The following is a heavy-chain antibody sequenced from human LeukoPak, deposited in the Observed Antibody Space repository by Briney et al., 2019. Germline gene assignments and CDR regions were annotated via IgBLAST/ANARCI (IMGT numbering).Heavy chain of an antibody. J-gene: IGHJ6*02. CDR3: SRDRTPGLGYYGMDV. CDR2: IWYDGSNK. Sequence: GGSPRLSCAASGFTFSSYGMHWVRQAPGKGLEWVAVIWYDGSNKYYADSVKGRFTISRDNSKNTLYLQMNSLRAEDTAVYYCSRDRTPGLGYYGMDVWGQGTTVTVSS. V-gene: IGHV3-33*01. CDR1: GFTFSSYG. D-gene: IGHD3/OR15-3a*01.